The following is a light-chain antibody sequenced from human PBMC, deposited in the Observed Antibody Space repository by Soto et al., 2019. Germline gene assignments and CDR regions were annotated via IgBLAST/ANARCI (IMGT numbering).Light chain of an antibody. CDR3: SSYTSSSTFYV. CDR2: EVS. J-gene: IGLJ1*01. CDR1: SSDVGAYNY. V-gene: IGLV2-14*01. Sequence: QSALTQPPSASGSRGQSVTISCTGTSSDVGAYNYVSWYQQHPGKAPKLMLYEVSNRPSGVSNRFSGSKSGNTASLTISGLQAEDEADYYCSSYTSSSTFYVFGTGTKLTVL.